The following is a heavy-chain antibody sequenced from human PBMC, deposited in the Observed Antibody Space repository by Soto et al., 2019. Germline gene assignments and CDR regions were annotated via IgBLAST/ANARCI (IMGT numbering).Heavy chain of an antibody. V-gene: IGHV3-64*01. CDR2: ISSNGGST. J-gene: IGHJ4*02. CDR1: GFTFSSYA. D-gene: IGHD5-12*01. Sequence: GGSLRLSCTASGFTFSSYAMHWVRQAPGKGLEYVSAISSNGGSTYYANSVKGRFTISRDNSKNTLYLQMGSLRAEDMAVYYCARGRDEDGYNYYFDYWGQGTLVTVSS. CDR3: ARGRDEDGYNYYFDY.